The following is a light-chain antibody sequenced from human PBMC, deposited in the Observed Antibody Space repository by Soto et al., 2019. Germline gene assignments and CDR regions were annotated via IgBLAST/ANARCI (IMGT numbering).Light chain of an antibody. Sequence: DIQMTQSPSSLSAFVGDRVTITCRASQRVDRYLNWYQQKPGRAPNLLIYAASSLQSGVPSRFSGSGSGADFTLTIRSLQPEDFATYFCQQTYISPWTFGQGTKVDIK. CDR1: QRVDRY. CDR3: QQTYISPWT. V-gene: IGKV1-39*01. J-gene: IGKJ1*01. CDR2: AAS.